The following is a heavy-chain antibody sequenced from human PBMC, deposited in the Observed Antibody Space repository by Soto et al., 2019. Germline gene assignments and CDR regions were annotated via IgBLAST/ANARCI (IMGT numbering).Heavy chain of an antibody. V-gene: IGHV3-48*03. CDR2: ISSSGSTI. Sequence: GGSLRLSCAASGFTFSSYEMNWVRQAPGKGLEWVSYISSSGSTIYYADSVKGRFTISRDNAKNSLYLQMNSLRAEDTAVYYCARDRTYSYGYRLGGMDVRGQGTTVTVSS. D-gene: IGHD5-18*01. CDR1: GFTFSSYE. J-gene: IGHJ6*02. CDR3: ARDRTYSYGYRLGGMDV.